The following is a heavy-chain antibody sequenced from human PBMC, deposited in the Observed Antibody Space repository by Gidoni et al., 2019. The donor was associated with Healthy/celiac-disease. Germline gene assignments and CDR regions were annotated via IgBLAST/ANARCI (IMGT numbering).Heavy chain of an antibody. CDR2: INHSGST. D-gene: IGHD6-13*01. V-gene: IGHV4-34*01. CDR3: ARGAAAAALGYYGMDV. Sequence: QVQLQQWGAGLLKPSETLSLTCAVYGGSFSGYYWSWIRQPPGTGLEWIGEINHSGSTNYNPSLKSRVTISVDTSKNQFSLKLSSVTAADTAVYYCARGAAAAALGYYGMDVWGQGTTVTVSS. J-gene: IGHJ6*02. CDR1: GGSFSGYY.